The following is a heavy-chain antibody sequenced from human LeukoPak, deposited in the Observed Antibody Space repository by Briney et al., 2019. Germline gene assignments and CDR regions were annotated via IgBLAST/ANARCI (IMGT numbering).Heavy chain of an antibody. Sequence: ASVKVSCKASGGTFSSYAISWVRQAPGQGLEWMGIINPSGGSTSYAQKFQGRVTMTRDMSTSTVYMELSSLSSEDTAVYYCAREGVGGYRSSVDYWGQGTLVTVSS. J-gene: IGHJ4*02. CDR1: GGTFSSYA. D-gene: IGHD5-12*01. CDR2: INPSGGST. CDR3: AREGVGGYRSSVDY. V-gene: IGHV1-46*01.